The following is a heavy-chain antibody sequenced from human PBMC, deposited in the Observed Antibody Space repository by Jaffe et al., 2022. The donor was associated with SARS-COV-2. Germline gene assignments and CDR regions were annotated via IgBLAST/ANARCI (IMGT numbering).Heavy chain of an antibody. D-gene: IGHD3-16*01. J-gene: IGHJ6*02. CDR1: GFTFSSYW. V-gene: IGHV3-74*01. CDR3: ARDGPGPAAPLGGRYYYYGMDV. CDR2: INSDGSST. Sequence: EVQLVESGGGLVQPGGSLRLSCAASGFTFSSYWMHWVRQAPGKGLVWVSRINSDGSSTSYADSVKGRFTISRDNAKNTLYLQMNSLRAEDTAVYYCARDGPGPAAPLGGRYYYYGMDVWGQGTTVTVSS.